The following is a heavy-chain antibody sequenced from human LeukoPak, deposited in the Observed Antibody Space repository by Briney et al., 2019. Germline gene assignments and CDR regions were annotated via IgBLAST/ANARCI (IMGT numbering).Heavy chain of an antibody. D-gene: IGHD6-6*01. Sequence: PSETLSLTCAVYGGSFSGYDWSWIRQPPGKGLEWIWEINHSGSTNYNPSLKSRVTISVDTSKNQFSLKLSSVTAADTAVYYCARGWGAARNWGQGTLVTVSS. J-gene: IGHJ4*02. CDR2: INHSGST. CDR3: ARGWGAARN. CDR1: GGSFSGYD. V-gene: IGHV4-34*01.